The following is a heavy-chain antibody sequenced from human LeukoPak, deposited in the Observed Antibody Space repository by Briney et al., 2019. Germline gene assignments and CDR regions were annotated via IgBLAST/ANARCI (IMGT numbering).Heavy chain of an antibody. J-gene: IGHJ4*02. Sequence: SETLSLTCTVSGGSISSYYWSWIRQPPGKGLEWIGYIYYSGSTNYNPSLKSRVTISVDTSKNQFSLKLSSVTAADTAVYYCARRGAAAGPYFDYWGQGTLVTVSS. CDR3: ARRGAAAGPYFDY. CDR1: GGSISSYY. V-gene: IGHV4-59*01. CDR2: IYYSGST. D-gene: IGHD6-13*01.